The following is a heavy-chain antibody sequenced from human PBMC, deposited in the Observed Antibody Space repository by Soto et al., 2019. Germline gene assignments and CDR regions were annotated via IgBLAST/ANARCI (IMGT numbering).Heavy chain of an antibody. J-gene: IGHJ4*02. CDR2: ISYDGSNK. CDR1: GFTFSSYG. V-gene: IGHV3-30*18. Sequence: GGSLRLSCAASGFTFSSYGMHWVRQAPGKGLEWVAVISYDGSNKYYADYVKGRFTISRDNSKNTLYLQMNSLRAEDTAVYYCAKDSVPAAMLDYVDYWGQGTLVTVSS. D-gene: IGHD2-2*01. CDR3: AKDSVPAAMLDYVDY.